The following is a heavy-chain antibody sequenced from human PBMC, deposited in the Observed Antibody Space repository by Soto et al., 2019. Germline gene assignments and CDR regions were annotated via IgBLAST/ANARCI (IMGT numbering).Heavy chain of an antibody. Sequence: ASVKVSWKASGYTFTSYYMHWVRQAPGQGLEWMGIINPSGGSTSYAQKFQGRVTMARDTSTSTVYMELSSLRSEDTAVHYCARALYSSSSPEPFVYWCQGTLVTV. V-gene: IGHV1-46*03. CDR1: GYTFTSYY. J-gene: IGHJ4*02. CDR2: INPSGGST. D-gene: IGHD6-6*01. CDR3: ARALYSSSSPEPFVY.